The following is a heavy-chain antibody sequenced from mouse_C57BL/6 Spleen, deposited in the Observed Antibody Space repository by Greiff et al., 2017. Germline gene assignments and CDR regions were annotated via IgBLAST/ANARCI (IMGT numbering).Heavy chain of an antibody. CDR3: ARASNWDVGGYFDY. CDR1: GYAFSSYW. V-gene: IGHV1-80*01. J-gene: IGHJ2*01. Sequence: VQLQQSGAELVKPGASVKISCKASGYAFSSYWMNWVKQRPGKGLEWIGQIYPGDGDTNYNGKFNGKATLTADKSSSTAYMQLSSLTSEDSAVYFCARASNWDVGGYFDYWGQGTTLTVAS. D-gene: IGHD4-1*01. CDR2: IYPGDGDT.